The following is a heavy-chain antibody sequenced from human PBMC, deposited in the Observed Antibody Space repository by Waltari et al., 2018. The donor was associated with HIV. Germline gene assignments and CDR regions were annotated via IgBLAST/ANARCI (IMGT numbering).Heavy chain of an antibody. CDR2: INPNSGNT. J-gene: IGHJ4*02. CDR3: ARNMVTTRQYDH. CDR1: GYTFTSYD. D-gene: IGHD5-18*01. V-gene: IGHV1-8*01. Sequence: VQLVQSGAEVKKPGASLKVSCKDSGYTFTSYDINRVRQATGKGREWMGWINPNSGNTGYAQKFQDRGTMTRNTSISTAYMERSSLISEDTAVYYWARNMVTTRQYDHWGQGSLVTVSS.